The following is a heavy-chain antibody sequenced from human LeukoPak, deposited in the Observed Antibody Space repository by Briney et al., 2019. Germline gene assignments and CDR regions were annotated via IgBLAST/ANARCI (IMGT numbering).Heavy chain of an antibody. Sequence: GGSLRLSCAASGFTFSSYWMHWVRQAPGKGLVWVSRINSDGSSTSYADSVKGRFTISRDNAKNTLYLQMNSLRAEDTAVYYCAREKYCGGDCSYFDYWGQGTLVTVSS. D-gene: IGHD2-21*02. CDR2: INSDGSST. CDR1: GFTFSSYW. CDR3: AREKYCGGDCSYFDY. V-gene: IGHV3-74*01. J-gene: IGHJ4*02.